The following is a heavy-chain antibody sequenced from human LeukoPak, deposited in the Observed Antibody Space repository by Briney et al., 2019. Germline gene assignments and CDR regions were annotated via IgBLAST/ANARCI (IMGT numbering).Heavy chain of an antibody. CDR2: MNPNSGNT. V-gene: IGHV1-8*03. Sequence: ASVKVSCKASGYTFTGYYMHWVRQAPGQGLEWMGWMNPNSGNTGYAQKFQGRVTITRNTSISTAYMELSSLRSEDTAVYYCARATTWFDPRGQGTLVTVSS. D-gene: IGHD1-7*01. CDR3: ARATTWFDP. J-gene: IGHJ5*02. CDR1: GYTFTGYY.